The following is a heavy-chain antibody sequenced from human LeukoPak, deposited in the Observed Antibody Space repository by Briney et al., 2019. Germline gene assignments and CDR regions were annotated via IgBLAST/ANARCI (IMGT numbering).Heavy chain of an antibody. V-gene: IGHV3-33*08. CDR2: IWYDGSNE. CDR3: ARDAGLRLDS. Sequence: PGGSLRLSCAASGFSLSNYAMHWVRQTPGRGLEWVAVIWYDGSNEYYSESVKGRFAISRDTSRNTLYLQMNNLRAEDTAVYFCARDAGLRLDSWGQGTLVTVS. CDR1: GFSLSNYA. D-gene: IGHD3-3*01. J-gene: IGHJ4*02.